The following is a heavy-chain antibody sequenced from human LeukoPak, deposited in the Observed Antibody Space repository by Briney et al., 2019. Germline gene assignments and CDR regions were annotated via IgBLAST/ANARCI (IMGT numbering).Heavy chain of an antibody. J-gene: IGHJ4*02. Sequence: SETLSLTCTVSNGSINTYYWSWIRQFPGEGLEWIGYIYDTGATNRNPSLRSRVTISIDTSKNQFSLELTSVTAADTAVYYCARDLSLPYCGTNCYSGFDYWGQGILVTVSS. D-gene: IGHD2-15*01. CDR1: NGSINTYY. V-gene: IGHV4-59*01. CDR2: IYDTGAT. CDR3: ARDLSLPYCGTNCYSGFDY.